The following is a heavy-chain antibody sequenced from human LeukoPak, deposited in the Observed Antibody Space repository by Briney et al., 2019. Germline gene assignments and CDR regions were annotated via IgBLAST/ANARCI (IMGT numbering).Heavy chain of an antibody. J-gene: IGHJ4*02. V-gene: IGHV1-69*13. Sequence: SVKVSCKASGGTFSSYAISWVRQAPGQGLEWMGGIIPIFGTANYAQKFQGRVTITADESTSTAYMELSSLRSEDTAVYYCARDIGYCSSTSCYWMYYFDYWGQGTLVTVSS. D-gene: IGHD2-2*01. CDR3: ARDIGYCSSTSCYWMYYFDY. CDR1: GGTFSSYA. CDR2: IIPIFGTA.